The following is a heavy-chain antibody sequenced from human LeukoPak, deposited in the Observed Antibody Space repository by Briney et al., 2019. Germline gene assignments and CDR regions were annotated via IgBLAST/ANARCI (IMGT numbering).Heavy chain of an antibody. Sequence: GGSLRLSCAASGFTFNSYAMNWVRQAPGKGLEWVSGISGSGGSTNYADSVKGRFTTSRDNSENTLYLQMNSLRAEDTAVYYCAKGTYGSGWTDWGQGTLVTVSS. CDR3: AKGTYGSGWTD. D-gene: IGHD6-19*01. V-gene: IGHV3-23*01. CDR2: ISGSGGST. J-gene: IGHJ4*02. CDR1: GFTFNSYA.